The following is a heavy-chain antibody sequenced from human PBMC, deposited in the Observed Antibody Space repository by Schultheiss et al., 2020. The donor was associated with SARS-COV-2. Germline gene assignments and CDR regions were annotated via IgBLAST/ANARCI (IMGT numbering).Heavy chain of an antibody. Sequence: SETLSLTCAVSGYSISSGYYWGWIRQPPGKGLEWIGYIYYSGSTNYNPSLKSRVTMSVDTSKNQFSLKLSSVTAADTAVYYCARSIAVAEADIWGQGTMVTVSS. CDR2: IYYSGST. D-gene: IGHD6-19*01. CDR3: ARSIAVAEADI. V-gene: IGHV4-38-2*01. CDR1: GYSISSGYY. J-gene: IGHJ3*02.